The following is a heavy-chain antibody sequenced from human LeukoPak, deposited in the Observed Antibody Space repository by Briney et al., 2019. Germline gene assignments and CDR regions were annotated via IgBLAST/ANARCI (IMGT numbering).Heavy chain of an antibody. V-gene: IGHV3-21*01. CDR1: GFTFATYT. J-gene: IGHJ6*02. CDR2: IGATQTYI. D-gene: IGHD3-10*01. Sequence: GGSLRLSCTGAGFTFATYTFNWVRQAPGKGLEWVASIGATQTYIYYADSVKGRFTVSRDNAEKSVYLQMNNLRAEDTGVYYCARFSGGEVPQGMDVWGQGTTVTVSS. CDR3: ARFSGGEVPQGMDV.